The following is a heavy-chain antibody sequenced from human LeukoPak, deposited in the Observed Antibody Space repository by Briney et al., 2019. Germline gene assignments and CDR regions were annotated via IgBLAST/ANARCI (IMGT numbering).Heavy chain of an antibody. Sequence: ASVKVACKASGYTLKGYDIIWVRQATGQGLESMGWMNTNSGNTGYAQKFQGSVTMTRNTSISTAYMELSSLRSEDTAVYYCASEWSDNWFDPWGQGTLVTVSS. D-gene: IGHD3-3*01. V-gene: IGHV1-8*01. CDR1: GYTLKGYD. J-gene: IGHJ5*02. CDR2: MNTNSGNT. CDR3: ASEWSDNWFDP.